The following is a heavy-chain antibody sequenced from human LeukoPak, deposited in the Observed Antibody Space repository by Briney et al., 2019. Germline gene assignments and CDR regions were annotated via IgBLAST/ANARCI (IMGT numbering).Heavy chain of an antibody. D-gene: IGHD3-3*01. CDR3: ARGAAYYDFWSGYSAQYYYYGMDV. CDR2: IYYSGST. CDR1: GGSISSYY. J-gene: IGHJ6*02. V-gene: IGHV4-59*01. Sequence: PSETLSLTCAVYGGSISSYYWSWIRQPPGKGLEWIGYIYYSGSTNYNPSLKSRVTISVDTSKNQFSLKLSSVTAADTAVYYCARGAAYYDFWSGYSAQYYYYGMDVWGQGTTVTVSS.